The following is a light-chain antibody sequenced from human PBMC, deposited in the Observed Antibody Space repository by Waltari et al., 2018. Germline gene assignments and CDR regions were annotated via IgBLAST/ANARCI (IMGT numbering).Light chain of an antibody. CDR3: QQYQDSLYT. CDR2: DAS. J-gene: IGKJ2*01. V-gene: IGKV3-20*01. Sequence: EIVLTQSPGTLSLSPGERATLSCRASQSLNNRFLAWYQQKPGQAPRLLIYDASNRATGIPDRFSGSGSGTDFTFSISRLEPEDFAVYYCQQYQDSLYTFGQGTKLEIK. CDR1: QSLNNRF.